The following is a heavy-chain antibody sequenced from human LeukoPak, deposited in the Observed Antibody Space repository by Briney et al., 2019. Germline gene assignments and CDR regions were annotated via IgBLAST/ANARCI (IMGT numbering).Heavy chain of an antibody. CDR2: VSSDGSRT. V-gene: IGHV3-74*01. Sequence: GGSLRLSCAASGFSFSDHWMHWVRQAPGKGLEWVSRVSSDGSRTYYSDSVEGRFTISRDNAKKALYLQLNSLRAEDTAVYYRARELYGDYGADYWGQGTLVTVSS. CDR1: GFSFSDHW. J-gene: IGHJ4*02. CDR3: ARELYGDYGADY. D-gene: IGHD4-17*01.